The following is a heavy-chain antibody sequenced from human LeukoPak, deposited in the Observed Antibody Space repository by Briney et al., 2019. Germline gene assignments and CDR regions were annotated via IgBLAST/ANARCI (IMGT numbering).Heavy chain of an antibody. CDR1: GYSFTSYW. CDR3: ARGIMITFGGVIAPDAFDI. J-gene: IGHJ3*02. V-gene: IGHV5-51*01. D-gene: IGHD3-16*02. Sequence: GESLKISCKGSGYSFTSYWIGWVRQMPGKGLEWMGIIYPGDSDTRYSPSFQGQVTISADKSISTAYLQWSSLKASDTAMYYCARGIMITFGGVIAPDAFDIWGQGTMVTVSS. CDR2: IYPGDSDT.